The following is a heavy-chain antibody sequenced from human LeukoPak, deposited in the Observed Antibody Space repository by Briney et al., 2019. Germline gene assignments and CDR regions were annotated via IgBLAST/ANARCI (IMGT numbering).Heavy chain of an antibody. Sequence: GGSLRLSCAASGFTFNTYGMNWVRQAPGKGLEWVSAISGSGGSTYYADSVKGRFTISRDNSKNTLYLQMNSLRAEDTAVYYCANGPGIPAAISYFDYWGQGTLVTVSS. CDR3: ANGPGIPAAISYFDY. V-gene: IGHV3-23*01. CDR2: ISGSGGST. CDR1: GFTFNTYG. D-gene: IGHD2-2*01. J-gene: IGHJ4*02.